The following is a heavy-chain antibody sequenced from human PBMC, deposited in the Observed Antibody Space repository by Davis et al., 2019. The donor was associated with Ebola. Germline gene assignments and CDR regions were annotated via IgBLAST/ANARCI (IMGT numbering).Heavy chain of an antibody. CDR2: IKQDGSEK. D-gene: IGHD6-13*01. CDR1: GFTFSSYW. Sequence: GGSLRLSCAASGFTFSSYWMSWVRQAPGKGLEWVANIKQDGSEKYYVDSVKGRFTISRDNAKNSLYLQMNSLRAEDTAVYYCAKDRGGIAAVTAWFDPWGQGTLVTVSS. CDR3: AKDRGGIAAVTAWFDP. V-gene: IGHV3-7*03. J-gene: IGHJ5*02.